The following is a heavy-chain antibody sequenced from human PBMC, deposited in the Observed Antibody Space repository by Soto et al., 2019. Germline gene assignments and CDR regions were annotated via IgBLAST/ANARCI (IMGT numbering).Heavy chain of an antibody. CDR2: IFSSDEK. J-gene: IGHJ4*02. CDR3: ARLDSSAYSFDY. CDR1: GFSLSNAKMA. D-gene: IGHD3-22*01. V-gene: IGHV2-26*01. Sequence: QVTLKESGPVLVKPTEPLTLTCTVSGFSLSNAKMAVSWIRQPPGKALEWLAHIFSSDEKSYSTSLKSRLTISKDTSKSQVVLTLTNMDPVDTATYYCARLDSSAYSFDYWGQGTLVTVSS.